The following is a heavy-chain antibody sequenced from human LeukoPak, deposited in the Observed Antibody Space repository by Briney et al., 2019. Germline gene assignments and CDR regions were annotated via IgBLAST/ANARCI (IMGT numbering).Heavy chain of an antibody. D-gene: IGHD1-26*01. CDR3: ATAYMVGARRPFHY. J-gene: IGHJ4*02. V-gene: IGHV1-24*01. Sequence: ASVKVSCKVSGYTLREFSMHWVRQTPGKGLDWMGGFDPEDDETTYAQKFQGRVTMTEDTSTDTAYMELSSLRSEDTAVYFCATAYMVGARRPFHYWGQGTLVTVSS. CDR2: FDPEDDET. CDR1: GYTLREFS.